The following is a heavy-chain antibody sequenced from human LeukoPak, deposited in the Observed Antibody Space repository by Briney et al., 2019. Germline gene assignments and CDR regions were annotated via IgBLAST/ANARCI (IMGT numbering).Heavy chain of an antibody. CDR1: GFTFSSYG. D-gene: IGHD1-1*01. V-gene: IGHV3-33*06. CDR3: AKGQQTGTFGY. J-gene: IGHJ4*02. Sequence: GGSLRLSCAASGFTFSSYGMHWVRQAPGKGLEWVAVIWNDGSNKYYADSVKGRFTISRDNSKNTLYLQMNSLRAEDTVVYYCAKGQQTGTFGYWGQGTRVTVS. CDR2: IWNDGSNK.